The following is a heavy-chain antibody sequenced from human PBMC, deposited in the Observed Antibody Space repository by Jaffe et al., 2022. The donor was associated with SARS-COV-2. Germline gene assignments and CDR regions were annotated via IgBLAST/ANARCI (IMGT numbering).Heavy chain of an antibody. CDR1: GFTFSSYA. Sequence: EVQLLESGGGLVQPGGSLRLSCAASGFTFSSYAMSWVRQAPGKGLEWVSAISGSGGSTYYADSVKGRFTISRDNSKNTLYLQMNSLRAEDTAVYYCAKARAAYTALGVGVLDYWGQGTLVTVSS. CDR2: ISGSGGST. D-gene: IGHD5-18*01. CDR3: AKARAAYTALGVGVLDY. J-gene: IGHJ4*02. V-gene: IGHV3-23*01.